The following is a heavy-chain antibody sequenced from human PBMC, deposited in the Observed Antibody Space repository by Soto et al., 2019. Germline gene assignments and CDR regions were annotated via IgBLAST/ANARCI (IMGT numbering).Heavy chain of an antibody. V-gene: IGHV3-48*01. Sequence: PGGSLRLSCAASGFTFSSYSMNWVRQAPGKGLEWVSYISSSSSTIYYADSVKGRFTISRDNAKNSLYLQMNSLRAEDTAVYYCARDGGYCSSTSCRYYMDVWGIVTTVTVSS. J-gene: IGHJ6*03. CDR3: ARDGGYCSSTSCRYYMDV. CDR2: ISSSSSTI. CDR1: GFTFSSYS. D-gene: IGHD2-2*01.